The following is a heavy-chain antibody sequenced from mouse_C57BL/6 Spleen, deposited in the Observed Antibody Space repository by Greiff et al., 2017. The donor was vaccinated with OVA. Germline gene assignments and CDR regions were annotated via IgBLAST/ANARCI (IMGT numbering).Heavy chain of an antibody. Sequence: EVQVVESGGGLVQPKGSLKLSCAASGFSFNTYAMNWVRQAPGKGLEWVARIRSKSNNYATYYADSVKDRFTISRDDSESMLYLQMNNSKTEDTAMYYCVRHGYSDYFDYWGQGTTLTVSS. CDR3: VRHGYSDYFDY. CDR2: IRSKSNNYAT. J-gene: IGHJ2*01. D-gene: IGHD2-3*01. V-gene: IGHV10-1*01. CDR1: GFSFNTYA.